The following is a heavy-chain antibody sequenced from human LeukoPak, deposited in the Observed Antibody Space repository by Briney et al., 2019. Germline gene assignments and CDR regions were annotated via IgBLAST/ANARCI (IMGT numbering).Heavy chain of an antibody. CDR1: GFTFSSHW. Sequence: GGSLRLSCAASGFTFSSHWMSWVRQAPGKGLEWVAHIKQDGSGTYYVDSVKGRFTISRDNAKNSLYLQMNSLRAEDTAVYYCARGGGYSYGYAGGDAFDIWGQGTMVTVSS. CDR2: IKQDGSGT. CDR3: ARGGGYSYGYAGGDAFDI. D-gene: IGHD5-18*01. V-gene: IGHV3-7*01. J-gene: IGHJ3*02.